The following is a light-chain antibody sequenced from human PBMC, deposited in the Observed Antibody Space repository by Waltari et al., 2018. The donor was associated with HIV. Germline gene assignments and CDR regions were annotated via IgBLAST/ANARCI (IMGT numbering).Light chain of an antibody. V-gene: IGLV2-14*03. CDR1: SSDVGGYNY. J-gene: IGLJ2*01. CDR3: SSYTSSSALYVV. Sequence: QSALTQPASVSGSPGQSITISCTGTSSDVGGYNYVSWYQQHPGKAPNLMIYDVSNLPSGGSNRFSGSQSGNTASLTISGLQAEDEADYYCSSYTSSSALYVVFGGGTKLTVL. CDR2: DVS.